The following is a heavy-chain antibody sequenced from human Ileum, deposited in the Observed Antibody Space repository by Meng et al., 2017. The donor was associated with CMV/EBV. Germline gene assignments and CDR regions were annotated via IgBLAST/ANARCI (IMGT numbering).Heavy chain of an antibody. V-gene: IGHV3-74*03. Sequence: GGSLRLSCAASGSTFSNYWMNWVRQAPGKGLVWVSGINSDGSKTTSADSVRGRFTISRDNAKNTLYLQMNSLGAEDTAVYYCGKTPRDCSSTSSCYYYGMDVWGQGTTVTVSS. D-gene: IGHD2-2*01. CDR3: GKTPRDCSSTSSCYYYGMDV. J-gene: IGHJ6*02. CDR1: GSTFSNYW. CDR2: INSDGSKT.